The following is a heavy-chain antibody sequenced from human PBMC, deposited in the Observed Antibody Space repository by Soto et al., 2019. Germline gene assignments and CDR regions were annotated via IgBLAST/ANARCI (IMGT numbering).Heavy chain of an antibody. CDR3: AKKGVVADYGDYAEMDV. D-gene: IGHD4-17*01. CDR2: ISGSGGST. CDR1: GFTFSSYA. V-gene: IGHV3-23*01. J-gene: IGHJ6*02. Sequence: EVQLLESGGGLVQPGGSLRLSCAASGFTFSSYAMSWVRQAPGKGLEWVSAISGSGGSTYYADSVKCRFTISRDNSKNTLYLQMNSPRAEDTAVYYCAKKGVVADYGDYAEMDVWGQGTTVTVSS.